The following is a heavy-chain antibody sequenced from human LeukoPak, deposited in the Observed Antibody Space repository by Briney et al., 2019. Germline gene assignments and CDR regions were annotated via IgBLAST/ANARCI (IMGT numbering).Heavy chain of an antibody. CDR2: IYYSGST. CDR3: ARFTLYYDFWSGPSAPNYFDY. J-gene: IGHJ4*02. V-gene: IGHV4-30-4*08. CDR1: GGSISSGDYY. D-gene: IGHD3-3*01. Sequence: SQTLSPTCTVSGGSISSGDYYWSWIRQPPGKGLEWIGYIYYSGSTYYNPSLKSRVTISVDTSKNQFSLKLSSVTAADTAVYYCARFTLYYDFWSGPSAPNYFDYWGQGTLVTVSS.